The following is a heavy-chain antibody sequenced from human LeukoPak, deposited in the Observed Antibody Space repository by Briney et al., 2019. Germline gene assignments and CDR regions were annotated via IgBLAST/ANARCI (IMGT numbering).Heavy chain of an antibody. CDR1: GYTXTSYG. V-gene: IGHV1-18*01. D-gene: IGHD2-15*01. CDR2: ISVYNGNT. J-gene: IGHJ4*02. Sequence: ASVKVSCKASGYTXTSYGISWVRQAPGQGLEWMGWISVYNGNTNYAQKVKGRVTMTTDTSTSTAYMELGSLRSDDTAVYYCAKVVGSAWYDYWGQGTLVTVSS. CDR3: AKVVGSAWYDY.